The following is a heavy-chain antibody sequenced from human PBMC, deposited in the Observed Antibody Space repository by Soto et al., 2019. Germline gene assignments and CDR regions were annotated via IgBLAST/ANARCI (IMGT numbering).Heavy chain of an antibody. CDR1: GFTFNSYT. J-gene: IGHJ4*02. Sequence: PGGSLRLSCAVSGFTFNSYTMHWVRQAPGRGLEWVADISYDGIKKYYADSVKGRFTISRDNFKNTLYLQMNSLRAEDTAVYFCAKDFEAAIYDWGSYPGPFDYWGQGTLVTVS. D-gene: IGHD3-16*01. CDR2: ISYDGIKK. CDR3: AKDFEAAIYDWGSYPGPFDY. V-gene: IGHV3-30*18.